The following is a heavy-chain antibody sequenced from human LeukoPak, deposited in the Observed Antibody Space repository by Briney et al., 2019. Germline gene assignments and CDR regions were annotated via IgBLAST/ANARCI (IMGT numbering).Heavy chain of an antibody. J-gene: IGHJ4*02. CDR3: ARARYYYGSGSYYRSAFFDY. Sequence: GGSLRLSCAASGFTLSSNYMSWVRQAPGKGLEWVSVIYSGGSTYFADSVKGRFTISRDNSKSTLYLQMNSLRAEDTAVYYCARARYYYGSGSYYRSAFFDYWGQGTLVTVSS. CDR1: GFTLSSNY. V-gene: IGHV3-53*01. CDR2: IYSGGST. D-gene: IGHD3-10*01.